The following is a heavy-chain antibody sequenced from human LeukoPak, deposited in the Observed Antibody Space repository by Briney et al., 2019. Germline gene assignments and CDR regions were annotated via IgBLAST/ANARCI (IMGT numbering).Heavy chain of an antibody. V-gene: IGHV5-51*01. CDR2: FYPGDSDT. J-gene: IGHJ4*02. CDR3: ARRLYYYRSGTYYRHFDF. D-gene: IGHD3-10*01. CDR1: GYSFTNFW. Sequence: GESLKISCKGSGYSFTNFWIGWVRQMPGKGLEWMGIFYPGDSDTRYSPSFQGQVTISADKSISTAYLQWSSLRASDTAMYYCARRLYYYRSGTYYRHFDFWGQGTLVTVSS.